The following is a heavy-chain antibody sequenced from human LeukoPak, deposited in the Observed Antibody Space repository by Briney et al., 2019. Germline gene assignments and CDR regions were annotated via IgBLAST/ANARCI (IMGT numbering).Heavy chain of an antibody. D-gene: IGHD2-2*02. CDR2: ISSGSSYT. CDR1: GFTFSDYY. CDR3: ARGRYPYYFDY. J-gene: IGHJ4*02. Sequence: PGGSLRLSCAASGFTFSDYYMIWIRQAPGKGLDWVSYISSGSSYTNYADSVKGRFTISRDNPKNSLYLQMNSLRAEDTDVYYCARGRYPYYFDYWGQGTLLTVSS. V-gene: IGHV3-11*05.